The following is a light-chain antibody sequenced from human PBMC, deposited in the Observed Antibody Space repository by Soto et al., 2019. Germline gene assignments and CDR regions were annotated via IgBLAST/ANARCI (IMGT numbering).Light chain of an antibody. CDR1: SSDVGGYNY. CDR3: SSYTTSNTRQIV. Sequence: QSALTQPASVSGSPGQSITISCTGTSSDVGGYNYVSWYQHHPGKAPKLIIYDVSNRPSGVSIRFSGSKSDNTASLTISGLQPEDEADYHCSSYTTSNTRQIVFGTRTQLTVL. J-gene: IGLJ1*01. V-gene: IGLV2-14*03. CDR2: DVS.